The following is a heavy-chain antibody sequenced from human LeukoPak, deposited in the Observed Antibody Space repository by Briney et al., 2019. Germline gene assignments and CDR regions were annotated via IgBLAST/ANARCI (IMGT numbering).Heavy chain of an antibody. Sequence: GAAVNVSCKASGYTFTIYGISWVRPAPGQGLEWMGWINAYNGNTNFAQKLHGRVSLITDTSPSRAYMELSNRRSDDTAVNYCAREGLLWVGELLSSYYFDYWGQGTLVTVSS. V-gene: IGHV1-18*01. CDR2: INAYNGNT. CDR3: AREGLLWVGELLSSYYFDY. J-gene: IGHJ4*02. D-gene: IGHD3-10*01. CDR1: GYTFTIYG.